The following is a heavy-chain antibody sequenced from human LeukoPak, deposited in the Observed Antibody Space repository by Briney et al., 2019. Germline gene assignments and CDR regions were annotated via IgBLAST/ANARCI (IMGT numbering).Heavy chain of an antibody. CDR1: GFTFDDYA. J-gene: IGHJ4*02. Sequence: PGRSLRLSCAASGFTFDDYAMHWVRQAPGKGLEWVSGISWNSGTIGYADSVKGRFTISRDNVKNSLYLQMNSLRPEDTAFYYCAKDGGHSSVLYYFESWGQGTLVTVSS. D-gene: IGHD6-19*01. CDR2: ISWNSGTI. CDR3: AKDGGHSSVLYYFES. V-gene: IGHV3-9*01.